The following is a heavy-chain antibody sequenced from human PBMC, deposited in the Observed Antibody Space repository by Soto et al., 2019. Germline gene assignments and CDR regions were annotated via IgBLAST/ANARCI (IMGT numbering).Heavy chain of an antibody. Sequence: SLRLSCAASGFTFSSYGMHWVRQAPGKGLEWVAVIWYDGSNKYYADSVKGRFTISRDNSKDTLYLQMNSLRAEDTAVYYCARDLYDYWRPLWFGELSFPHYYYYYGMDVWGQGTTVTVSS. CDR2: IWYDGSNK. V-gene: IGHV3-33*01. CDR3: ARDLYDYWRPLWFGELSFPHYYYYYGMDV. CDR1: GFTFSSYG. J-gene: IGHJ6*02. D-gene: IGHD3-10*01.